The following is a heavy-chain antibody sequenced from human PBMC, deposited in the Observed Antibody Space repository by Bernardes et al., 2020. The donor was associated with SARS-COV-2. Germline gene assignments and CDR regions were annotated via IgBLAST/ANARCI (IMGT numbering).Heavy chain of an antibody. J-gene: IGHJ4*02. V-gene: IGHV3-23*01. Sequence: GGSLRLSCAASGFTFSSYAMSWVRQAPGKGLEWVSAISGSGGSTYYADSVKGRFTISRDNSKNTLYLQMNSLRAEDTAVYYCARRVSGDGYYYFDYWGKGTLVNVSS. CDR2: ISGSGGST. CDR3: ARRVSGDGYYYFDY. D-gene: IGHD5-12*01. CDR1: GFTFSSYA.